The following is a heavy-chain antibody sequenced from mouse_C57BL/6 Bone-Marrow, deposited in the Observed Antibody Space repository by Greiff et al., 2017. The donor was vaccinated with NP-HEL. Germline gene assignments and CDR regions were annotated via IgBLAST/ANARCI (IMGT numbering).Heavy chain of an antibody. V-gene: IGHV1-19*01. CDR3: AREEGLYYYGSSLWFAY. J-gene: IGHJ3*01. Sequence: VQLQQSGPVLVKPGASVKMSCKASGYTFTDYYMNWVKQSHGKSLEWIGVINPYNGGTSYNQKFKGKATLTVDKSSSTAYMELNSLTSEDSAVYYCAREEGLYYYGSSLWFAYWGQGTLVTVSA. D-gene: IGHD1-1*01. CDR1: GYTFTDYY. CDR2: INPYNGGT.